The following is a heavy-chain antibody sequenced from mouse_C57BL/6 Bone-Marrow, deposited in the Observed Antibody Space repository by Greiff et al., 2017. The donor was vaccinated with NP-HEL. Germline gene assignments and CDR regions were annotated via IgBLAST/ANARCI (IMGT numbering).Heavy chain of an antibody. CDR1: GYTFTSYG. CDR3: ARSLITTVVATNY. V-gene: IGHV1-81*01. CDR2: IYPRSGNT. D-gene: IGHD1-1*01. J-gene: IGHJ2*01. Sequence: VQLQQSGAELARPGASVKLSCKASGYTFTSYGISWVKQRTGQGLEWIGEIYPRSGNTYYNEKFKGKATLTADKSSSTAYMELRSLTSEDAAVYFCARSLITTVVATNYWGQGTTLTVSS.